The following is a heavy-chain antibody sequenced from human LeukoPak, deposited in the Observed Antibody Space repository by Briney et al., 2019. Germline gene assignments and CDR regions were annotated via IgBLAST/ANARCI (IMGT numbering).Heavy chain of an antibody. J-gene: IGHJ6*02. CDR1: GGSIRTDGSY. Sequence: PSETLSLTCTVSGGSIRTDGSYWAWIRQPPGKGLEWIGSIYIDGITHYNSSLQSRVTLSIDTSKNHFSLRLTSVPAADTAVFYCARRFTRAWEYRYGMDVWGQGTAVTVSS. V-gene: IGHV4-39*02. D-gene: IGHD1-26*01. CDR3: ARRFTRAWEYRYGMDV. CDR2: IYIDGIT.